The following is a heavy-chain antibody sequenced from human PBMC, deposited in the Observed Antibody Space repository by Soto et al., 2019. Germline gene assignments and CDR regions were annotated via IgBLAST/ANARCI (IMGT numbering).Heavy chain of an antibody. CDR3: ATEGFTNWFAP. CDR2: INAGNGNT. V-gene: IGHV1-3*01. CDR1: GYTFTSYA. J-gene: IGHJ5*02. Sequence: ASVKVSCKASGYTFTSYAMHWVRQAPGQRLEWMGWINAGNGNTKYSQKFQGRVTITRDTSASTAYMELSSLRSEDTAVYYCATEGFTNWFAPWGQGTLVSVAS.